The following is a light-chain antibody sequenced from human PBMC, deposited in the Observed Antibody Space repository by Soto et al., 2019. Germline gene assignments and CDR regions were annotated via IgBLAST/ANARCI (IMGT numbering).Light chain of an antibody. Sequence: EIVLTQSPGSLSLSPGERATLSCRASQSLSSSYLAWYQQKFGQAPRLLIYGGSSRAAGIPDRFSGSGSGTQFTLTISRLEPEDFAVYYCQQYNNWPPSTFGGGTKVDIK. CDR3: QQYNNWPPST. J-gene: IGKJ4*01. CDR2: GGS. V-gene: IGKV3-20*01. CDR1: QSLSSSY.